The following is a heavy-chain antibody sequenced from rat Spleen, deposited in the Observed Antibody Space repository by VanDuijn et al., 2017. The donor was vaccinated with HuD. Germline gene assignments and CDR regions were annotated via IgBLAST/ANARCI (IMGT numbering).Heavy chain of an antibody. J-gene: IGHJ3*01. CDR2: ISPSSGSI. Sequence: EVQLVESGGGLVQPGRSLRLSCAASGFTFSNYDMAWVRQAPTKGLEWVASISPSSGSIYYRDSVKGRFTVSRDNAKSTVYLQMDSLRSEDTATYYCASPPSGYEDWFAYWGQGTLVTVSS. V-gene: IGHV5-25*01. CDR1: GFTFSNYD. CDR3: ASPPSGYEDWFAY. D-gene: IGHD4-3*01.